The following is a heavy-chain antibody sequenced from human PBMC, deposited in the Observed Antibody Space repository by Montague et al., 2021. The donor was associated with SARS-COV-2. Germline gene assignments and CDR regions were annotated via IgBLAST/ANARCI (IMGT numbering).Heavy chain of an antibody. CDR3: ATENYDGTDN. D-gene: IGHD3-3*01. Sequence: QSGAEVKKPGESLKISCKGSGYTFSTYWIGWVRQMPGKGLEWMGIIYPGDSYTTYSPSFQGHVTISADKSTSTAYVQWSSLKASDTAMYYCATENYDGTDNWGQGTLVTVSS. CDR2: IYPGDSYT. V-gene: IGHV5-51*01. CDR1: GYTFSTYW. J-gene: IGHJ4*02.